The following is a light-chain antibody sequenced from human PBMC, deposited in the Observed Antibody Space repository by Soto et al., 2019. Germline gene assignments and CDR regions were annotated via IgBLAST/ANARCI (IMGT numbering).Light chain of an antibody. J-gene: IGLJ1*01. Sequence: QSALTQPASVSWSPGQSITISCTGTSSDVGGYNYVSWYQQHPGKAPKLMIYDVSNRPSGVSNSFSGSKSGNTASLTISGLQAEDEADYYCSSYTSSSTLVFGTGTKGTVL. CDR3: SSYTSSSTLV. CDR1: SSDVGGYNY. V-gene: IGLV2-14*01. CDR2: DVS.